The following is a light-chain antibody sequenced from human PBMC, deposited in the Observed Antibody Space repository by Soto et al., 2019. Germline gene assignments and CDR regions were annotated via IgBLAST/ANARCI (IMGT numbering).Light chain of an antibody. Sequence: EIVLTQAQVTRSLSPGDRATLSCRASQSVSSSYLAWYQQKPGQAPRLLIYGASSRATGIPARFSGSGSGTDFTLTISCLEPEDFAVYYCQQRSKWPLTFGGGSKVDI. CDR2: GAS. CDR1: QSVSSSY. J-gene: IGKJ4*01. V-gene: IGKV3D-20*02. CDR3: QQRSKWPLT.